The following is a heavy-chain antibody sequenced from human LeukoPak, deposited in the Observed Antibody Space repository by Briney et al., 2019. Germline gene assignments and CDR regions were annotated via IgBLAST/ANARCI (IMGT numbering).Heavy chain of an antibody. D-gene: IGHD6-6*01. J-gene: IGHJ4*02. Sequence: GGSLRLSCAASGFTFSDYYMSWIRQAPGKGLEWVSYISSSGSTIYYADSVKGRFTISRDNAKNSLYLQMNSLRAEDTAVYYCARHFPNSSSAFDYWGQGTLVTVSS. CDR2: ISSSGSTI. CDR3: ARHFPNSSSAFDY. CDR1: GFTFSDYY. V-gene: IGHV3-11*01.